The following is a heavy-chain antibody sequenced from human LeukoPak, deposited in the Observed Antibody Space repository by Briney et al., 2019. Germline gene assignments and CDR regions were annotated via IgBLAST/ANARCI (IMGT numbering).Heavy chain of an antibody. D-gene: IGHD3-3*01. J-gene: IGHJ6*02. V-gene: IGHV3-74*03. CDR2: ISSDGGHT. Sequence: GGCLRLSCAASGFTFRSYIMHWARQVSGKGPVWVARISSDGGHTMYADSVKGRFTISRDNAKNTLDLQMNSLRVEDTAVYYCVRDGNYDLDVWGQGTTVTVSS. CDR1: GFTFRSYI. CDR3: VRDGNYDLDV.